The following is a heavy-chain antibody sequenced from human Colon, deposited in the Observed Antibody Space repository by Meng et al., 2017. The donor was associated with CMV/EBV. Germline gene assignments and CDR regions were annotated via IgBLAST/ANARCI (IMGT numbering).Heavy chain of an antibody. CDR3: ARQFDLWSGLNFDY. D-gene: IGHD3-3*01. J-gene: IGHJ4*02. CDR2: IYYGEST. Sequence: GSLRLSCTVSGGSISSGTYYWGWIRQPPGKGLEWIGSIYYGESTYYNPSLKSRITISLDTSKNQFSLTLNSVTAADTAVYYCARQFDLWSGLNFDYWGQGTLVTVSS. V-gene: IGHV4-39*07. CDR1: GGSISSGTYY.